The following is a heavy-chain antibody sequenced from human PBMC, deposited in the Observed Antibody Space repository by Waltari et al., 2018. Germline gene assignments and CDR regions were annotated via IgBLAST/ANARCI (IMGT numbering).Heavy chain of an antibody. CDR2: IKSKVNGGAP. D-gene: IGHD6-19*01. V-gene: IGHV3-15*01. Sequence: ESQLVESGGGLVKPGGSLKASCPASGSTSTNLWMTRVRQAPGKGLEWVGNIKSKVNGGAPDYGAPVKGRFTISRDDSKNTLYLKMSSLRTEDTAVYYCATDVPYTGGGALTFWGQGTLVTVSS. CDR3: ATDVPYTGGGALTF. J-gene: IGHJ4*02. CDR1: GSTSTNLW.